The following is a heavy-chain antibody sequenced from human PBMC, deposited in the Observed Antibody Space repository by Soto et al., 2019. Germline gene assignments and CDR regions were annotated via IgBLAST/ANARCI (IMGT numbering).Heavy chain of an antibody. CDR1: GFSLSTSGVG. CDR3: AHRPSYCSGGSCYSGFDY. CDR2: IYWDDDK. V-gene: IGHV2-5*02. J-gene: IGHJ4*02. D-gene: IGHD2-15*01. Sequence: QITLKESGPTLVKPTQTLTLTCTFSGFSLSTSGVGVGWIRQPPGKALEWLALIYWDDDKRYSPALKSRLTITKDTSKNQVVLTMTNMDPVDTATYYCAHRPSYCSGGSCYSGFDYWGQGTLVTVSS.